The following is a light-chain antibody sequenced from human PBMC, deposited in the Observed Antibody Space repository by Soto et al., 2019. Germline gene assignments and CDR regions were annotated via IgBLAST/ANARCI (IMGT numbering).Light chain of an antibody. J-gene: IGKJ2*02. V-gene: IGKV3-20*01. CDR2: GAS. Sequence: EIVLTQSPGTLSLSPGERATLSCRASQSVSSSYLAWYQQKPGQAPRLLIYGASSRATGIPDRFSGSGSGTDFTLTSSRLEPEDFAVYYCQQYGGSPGCTFGQGTKLEIK. CDR3: QQYGGSPGCT. CDR1: QSVSSSY.